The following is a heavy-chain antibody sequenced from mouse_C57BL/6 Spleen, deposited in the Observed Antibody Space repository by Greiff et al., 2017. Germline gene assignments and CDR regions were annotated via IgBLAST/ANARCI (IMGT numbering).Heavy chain of an antibody. D-gene: IGHD1-1*01. CDR1: GFSLTSYG. CDR2: IWSGGST. J-gene: IGHJ4*01. Sequence: VQLQQSGPGLVQPSQSLSITCTVSGFSLTSYGVHWVRQSPGKGLEWLGVIWSGGSTDYNAAFISRLSISKDNSKIQVFFKMNSLQADDTAIYYCATIITTVVATDYAMDYWGQGTSVTVSS. V-gene: IGHV2-2*01. CDR3: ATIITTVVATDYAMDY.